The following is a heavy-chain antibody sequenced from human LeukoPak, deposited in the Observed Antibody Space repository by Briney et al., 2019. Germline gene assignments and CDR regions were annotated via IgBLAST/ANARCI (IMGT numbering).Heavy chain of an antibody. D-gene: IGHD3-22*01. CDR3: ARDLGPETSGYLERRYMDV. Sequence: SVNLSCKASGGTFSSYGISWVRQAPGQGLEWIGRIITFFGATTYARKFQGRVTMSADKSTNTTYMELKNLRYDDTAEYFCARDLGPETSGYLERRYMDVWGKGTTVTVSS. CDR1: GGTFSSYG. CDR2: IITFFGAT. V-gene: IGHV1-69*06. J-gene: IGHJ6*03.